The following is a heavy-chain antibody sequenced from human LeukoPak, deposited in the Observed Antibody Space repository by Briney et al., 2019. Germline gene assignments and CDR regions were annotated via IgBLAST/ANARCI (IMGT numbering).Heavy chain of an antibody. J-gene: IGHJ4*01. CDR2: ISAYNGNT. D-gene: IGHD6-19*01. Sequence: ASVKVSCKATGYTFTSYGISWVRRAPGQGLEWMGWISAYNGNTNYAQKLQGRVTMTTDTSTSTAYMELRSLRSDDTAVYYCARFILTGYSSGGFDYWGQGTPVTVSS. CDR1: GYTFTSYG. CDR3: ARFILTGYSSGGFDY. V-gene: IGHV1-18*01.